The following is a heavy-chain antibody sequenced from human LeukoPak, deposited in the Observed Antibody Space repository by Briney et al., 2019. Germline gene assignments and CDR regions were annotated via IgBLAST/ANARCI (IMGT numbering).Heavy chain of an antibody. Sequence: GGSLRLSCAASGFTFDDYAMHWVRQAPGKGLEWVSGISWNSGSIGYADSVKGRFTISRDNAKNSLYLQMNSLRADDTALYYCAKVRDGDPYYFDYWGQGTLVTVSS. CDR1: GFTFDDYA. V-gene: IGHV3-9*01. J-gene: IGHJ4*02. D-gene: IGHD4-17*01. CDR2: ISWNSGSI. CDR3: AKVRDGDPYYFDY.